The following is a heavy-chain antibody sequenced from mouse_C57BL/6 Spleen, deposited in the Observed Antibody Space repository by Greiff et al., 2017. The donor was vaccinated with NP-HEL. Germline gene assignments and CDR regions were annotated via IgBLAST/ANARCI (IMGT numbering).Heavy chain of an antibody. CDR1: GFTFSSSA. V-gene: IGHV5-4*03. CDR3: ARAPTGTGYFDV. J-gene: IGHJ1*03. CDR2: ISDGGSYT. D-gene: IGHD4-1*02. Sequence: EVKLVESGGGLVKPGGSLKLSCAASGFTFSSSAMSWVRQTPEKRLEWVATISDGGSYTYYPDNVKGRFTISRDNAKNNLYLQMSHLKSEDTAMYYCARAPTGTGYFDVWGTGTTVTVSS.